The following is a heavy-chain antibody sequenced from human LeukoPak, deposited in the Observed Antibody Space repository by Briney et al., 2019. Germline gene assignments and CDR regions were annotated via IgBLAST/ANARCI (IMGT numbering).Heavy chain of an antibody. CDR3: ATSTYYYGSGNYYSYAFDI. D-gene: IGHD3-10*01. Sequence: SETLSLTCTVSGGSISSYYWSWIRQPPGRGLEWIGYIYYSGSTNYNPSLKSRVTISVDTSKNQFSLKLSSVTAADTAVYYCATSTYYYGSGNYYSYAFDIWGQGTMVTVSS. CDR2: IYYSGST. V-gene: IGHV4-59*08. J-gene: IGHJ3*02. CDR1: GGSISSYY.